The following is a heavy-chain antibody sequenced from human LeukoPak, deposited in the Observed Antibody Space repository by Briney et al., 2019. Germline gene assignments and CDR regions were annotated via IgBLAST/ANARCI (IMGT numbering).Heavy chain of an antibody. Sequence: SETLSLTCTVSGGSISSSSYYWGWIRQPPGKGLEWIGSIYYSGSTYYNPSLKSRVTISVDTSKNQFSLKLSSVTAADTAVYYCARLREGGWLREWGQGTLVTVSS. CDR3: ARLREGGWLRE. J-gene: IGHJ4*02. V-gene: IGHV4-39*01. CDR2: IYYSGST. CDR1: GGSISSSSYY. D-gene: IGHD3-9*01.